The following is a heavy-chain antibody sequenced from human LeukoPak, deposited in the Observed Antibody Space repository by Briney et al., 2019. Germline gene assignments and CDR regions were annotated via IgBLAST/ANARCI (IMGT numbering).Heavy chain of an antibody. D-gene: IGHD1-7*01. V-gene: IGHV3-23*01. Sequence: PGGSLRLSCAASGFTFHTYAMTWVRQAPGKGLEWVSTISGAGGGTYYADSVKGRFTISIDNSKNTLYLQMNSLRADDTALYYCAKSPSSGTVGLDYWGQGTLVTVSS. CDR3: AKSPSSGTVGLDY. CDR2: ISGAGGGT. CDR1: GFTFHTYA. J-gene: IGHJ4*02.